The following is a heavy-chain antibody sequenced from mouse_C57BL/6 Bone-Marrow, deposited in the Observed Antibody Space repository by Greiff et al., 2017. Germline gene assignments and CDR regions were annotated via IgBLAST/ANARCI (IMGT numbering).Heavy chain of an antibody. CDR2: IRSKSSNYAT. Sequence: EVKLMESGGGLVQPKGSLKLSCAASGFTFNTYAMHWVRQAPGKGLEWVARIRSKSSNYATYYADSVKDRFTISRDDSQSMHYLQMNNMKTEDTAVYYCVRQRGGYYDWYLYVWGTGTTVTVSS. D-gene: IGHD2-3*01. J-gene: IGHJ1*03. CDR3: VRQRGGYYDWYLYV. CDR1: GFTFNTYA. V-gene: IGHV10-3*01.